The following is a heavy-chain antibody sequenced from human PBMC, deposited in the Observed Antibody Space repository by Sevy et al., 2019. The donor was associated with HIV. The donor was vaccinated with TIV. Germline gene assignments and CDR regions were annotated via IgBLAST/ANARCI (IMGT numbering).Heavy chain of an antibody. CDR2: IYTSGST. CDR1: GGSITSGSYY. V-gene: IGHV4-61*02. J-gene: IGHJ5*02. D-gene: IGHD2-15*01. CDR3: ARELYCSGGSCYPRAFDP. Sequence: SETLSLTCTVSGGSITSGSYYWSWIRQPAGKGLEWIGRIYTSGSTNYNPSLKSRVTISVDTSKNQFHLKLSSVTAADTAVYYCARELYCSGGSCYPRAFDPWGQGTLVTVSS.